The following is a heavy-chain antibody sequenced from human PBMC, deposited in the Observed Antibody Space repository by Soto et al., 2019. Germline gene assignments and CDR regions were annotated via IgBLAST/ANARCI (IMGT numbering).Heavy chain of an antibody. CDR2: IDPSDSYT. D-gene: IGHD5-18*01. Sequence: EVQLVQSGAEVKKPGESLRISCKGSGYSFTSYWISWVRQMPGKGLEWMGRIDPSDSYTNYSPSFQGHVTISADKSISTAYLQWSSLKASDTAMYYCARRVQAAMAYGVNWFDPWGQGTLVTVSS. CDR3: ARRVQAAMAYGVNWFDP. V-gene: IGHV5-10-1*03. CDR1: GYSFTSYW. J-gene: IGHJ5*02.